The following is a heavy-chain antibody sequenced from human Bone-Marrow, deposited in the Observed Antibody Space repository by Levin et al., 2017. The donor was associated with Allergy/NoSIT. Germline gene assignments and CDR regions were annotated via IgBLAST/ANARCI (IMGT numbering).Heavy chain of an antibody. CDR1: DLILSKVW. CDR2: IKSRNDDGTT. CDR3: TTVTDDYGGYY. J-gene: IGHJ4*02. Sequence: GGSLRLSCAASDLILSKVWMNWVRQAPGKGLEWVGRIKSRNDDGTTDYAAPVKGRFTISRDDSKNTLYLQMNSLKIEDTAVYYCTTVTDDYGGYYWGQGTLVTVSS. V-gene: IGHV3-15*07. D-gene: IGHD4-23*01.